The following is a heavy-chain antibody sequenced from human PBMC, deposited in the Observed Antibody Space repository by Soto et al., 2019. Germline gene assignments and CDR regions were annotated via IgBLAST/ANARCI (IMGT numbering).Heavy chain of an antibody. Sequence: GESLKISCKASGYSFSFYWIGWVRQMPGKVLEWMAIMYPDDSDIRYSPSFEAHVTISADKSTSTAFLQWSSLKASDTAMYYCATAYVYDFENSNYYRDAFDIWGQGXLVTV. CDR1: GYSFSFYW. D-gene: IGHD3-22*01. CDR3: ATAYVYDFENSNYYRDAFDI. CDR2: MYPDDSDI. J-gene: IGHJ3*02. V-gene: IGHV5-51*01.